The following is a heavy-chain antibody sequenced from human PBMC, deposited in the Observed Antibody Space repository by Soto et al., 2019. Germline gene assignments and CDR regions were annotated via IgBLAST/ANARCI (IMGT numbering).Heavy chain of an antibody. CDR1: GGSFRGYS. J-gene: IGHJ5*02. CDR2: INHSGST. CDR3: ARRRVMTLWFDP. Sequence: QVQLQQWGAGLLKPSGTLSLNCAVYGGSFRGYSWTWIRQPPGKGLEWIGEINHSGSTNYNPSLKSRVTISVDTSKNQFSLKLSSVTAADTAVYYCARRRVMTLWFDPWGQGTLVTVSS. V-gene: IGHV4-34*02. D-gene: IGHD2-21*02.